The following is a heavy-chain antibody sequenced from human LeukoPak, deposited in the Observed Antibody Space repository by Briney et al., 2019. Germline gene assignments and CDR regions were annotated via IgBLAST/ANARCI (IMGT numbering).Heavy chain of an antibody. D-gene: IGHD4-23*01. J-gene: IGHJ4*02. CDR1: GFIFSRYP. CDR2: ISFSGSDK. CDR3: ARQMGTTVVSPADY. V-gene: IGHV3-30*01. Sequence: GGSLRLSCAASGFIFSRYPMHWIRQSPAKGLEWVAYISFSGSDKYYADSVKGRFTISRDNSRNTLYLQMNSLRDDDTALYYCARQMGTTVVSPADYWGQGALVTVSS.